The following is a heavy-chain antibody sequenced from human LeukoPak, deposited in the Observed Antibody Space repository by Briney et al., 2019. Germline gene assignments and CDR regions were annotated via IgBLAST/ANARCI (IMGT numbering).Heavy chain of an antibody. V-gene: IGHV3-7*03. D-gene: IGHD6-13*01. CDR3: AKTRPLDSSSWSHGDY. CDR1: GFMFSSNW. Sequence: PGGSLRLSCAASGFMFSSNWMSWVRLAPGKGLEWVANIKEDGTETYYVDSVKGRFTISRDNAKNSLYLQMNSLRVEDTAVYYCAKTRPLDSSSWSHGDYWGQGTLVTVSS. CDR2: IKEDGTET. J-gene: IGHJ4*02.